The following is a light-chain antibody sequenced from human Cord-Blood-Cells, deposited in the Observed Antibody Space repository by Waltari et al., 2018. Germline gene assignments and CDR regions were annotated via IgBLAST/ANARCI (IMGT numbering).Light chain of an antibody. J-gene: IGKJ1*01. CDR2: KAS. CDR1: QSISSW. Sequence: DIQMTQSPSTVSASVGVRVTITCRASQSISSWLAWYQQKPGKAPKLLIYKASSLESGVPSRFSGSGSGTEFTLTISSLQPDDFATYYCQQYNSYSRTFGQGTKVEIK. CDR3: QQYNSYSRT. V-gene: IGKV1-5*03.